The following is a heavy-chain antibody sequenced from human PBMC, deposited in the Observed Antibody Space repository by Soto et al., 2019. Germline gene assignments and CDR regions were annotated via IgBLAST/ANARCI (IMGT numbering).Heavy chain of an antibody. Sequence: SETLSLTCTVSGGSISSSSYYWGWIRQPPGKGLEWIGSIYYSGSTYYNPSLKSRVTISVDTSKNHFSLKLSSVTAADTAVYYCARLNSSSWPLYYYYYMDVWGKGTTVTVSS. D-gene: IGHD6-13*01. J-gene: IGHJ6*03. CDR2: IYYSGST. CDR3: ARLNSSSWPLYYYYYMDV. V-gene: IGHV4-39*01. CDR1: GGSISSSSYY.